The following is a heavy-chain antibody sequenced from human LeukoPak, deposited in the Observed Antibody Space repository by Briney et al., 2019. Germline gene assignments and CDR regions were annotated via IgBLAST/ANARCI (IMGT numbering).Heavy chain of an antibody. Sequence: GGSLRLSCAASGFSFSSYSMNWVRQAPGKGLDWVSYISHTGSTMSYADSVKGRFTISRDNARNSLYLQMNSLRAEDTAVYYCAIPPLSGTGSSRPLAGMDVWGQGITVTVSS. D-gene: IGHD3-10*01. CDR2: ISHTGSTM. V-gene: IGHV3-48*04. J-gene: IGHJ6*02. CDR1: GFSFSSYS. CDR3: AIPPLSGTGSSRPLAGMDV.